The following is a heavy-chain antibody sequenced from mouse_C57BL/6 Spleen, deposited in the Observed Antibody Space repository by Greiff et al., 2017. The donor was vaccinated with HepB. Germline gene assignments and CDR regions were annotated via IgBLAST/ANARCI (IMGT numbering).Heavy chain of an antibody. Sequence: EVKVEESGGGLVKPGGSLKLSCAASGFTFSDYGMHWVRQAPEKGLEWVAYISSGSSTIYYADTVKGRFTISRDNAKNTLFLQMTSLRSEDTAMYYCARDYYYGSSSPMDYWGQGTSVTVSS. CDR1: GFTFSDYG. D-gene: IGHD1-1*01. CDR3: ARDYYYGSSSPMDY. J-gene: IGHJ4*01. CDR2: ISSGSSTI. V-gene: IGHV5-17*01.